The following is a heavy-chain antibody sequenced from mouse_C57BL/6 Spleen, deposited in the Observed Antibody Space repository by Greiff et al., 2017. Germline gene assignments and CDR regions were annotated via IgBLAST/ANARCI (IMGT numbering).Heavy chain of an antibody. CDR3: ARHEGPPPYDGSRDGYFEV. V-gene: IGHV1-62-2*01. CDR1: GYTFTEYT. Sequence: VQLQQSGAELVKPGASVKLSCKASGYTFTEYTIHWVKQRSGQGLEWIGWFYPGSGSIKYNEKFKDKATLPADKSSSTVYMELSRLTSEDSAVYFCARHEGPPPYDGSRDGYFEVWGTGTTVTVSS. J-gene: IGHJ1*03. CDR2: FYPGSGSI. D-gene: IGHD1-1*01.